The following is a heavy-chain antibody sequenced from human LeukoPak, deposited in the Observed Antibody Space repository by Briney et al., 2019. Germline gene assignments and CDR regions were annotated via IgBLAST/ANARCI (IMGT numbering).Heavy chain of an antibody. CDR3: ARDMIPFGSNWFDP. CDR2: ISAYNGNT. D-gene: IGHD3-16*01. Sequence: ASVKVSCKASGYTLTSYGISWVRQAPGQGLEWMGWISAYNGNTNYAQKLQGRVTMTTDTSTSTAYMELRSLRSDDTAVYYCARDMIPFGSNWFDPWGQGTLVTVSS. J-gene: IGHJ5*02. V-gene: IGHV1-18*01. CDR1: GYTLTSYG.